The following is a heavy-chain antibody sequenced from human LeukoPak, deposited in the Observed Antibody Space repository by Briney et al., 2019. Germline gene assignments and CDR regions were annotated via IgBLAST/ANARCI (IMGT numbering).Heavy chain of an antibody. V-gene: IGHV3-23*01. D-gene: IGHD5/OR15-5a*01. CDR3: TKDLRGWSNS. Sequence: PGGSLRLSCAASGFTLTSYAMSWVRQAPGKGLEWVSAMSGSGDSTNYADSVKGRFTISRDNSKNTVYLQMNSLRADDTAVYYRTKDLRGWSNSWGQGTLVTVSS. CDR2: MSGSGDST. CDR1: GFTLTSYA. J-gene: IGHJ5*01.